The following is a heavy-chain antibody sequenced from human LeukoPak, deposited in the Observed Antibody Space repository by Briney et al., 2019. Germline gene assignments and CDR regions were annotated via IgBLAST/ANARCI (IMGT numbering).Heavy chain of an antibody. V-gene: IGHV3-48*01. CDR2: ISSSSSTI. CDR3: ARSVGIVVVVAATDGFDY. Sequence: GGSLRLSCAASGFTFSSYSMNWVRQAPGKGLEWVSYISSSSSTIYYADSVKGRFTISRDNAKNSLYLQMNSLRAEDTAVYYCARSVGIVVVVAATDGFDYWGQGTLVTVSS. J-gene: IGHJ4*02. D-gene: IGHD2-15*01. CDR1: GFTFSSYS.